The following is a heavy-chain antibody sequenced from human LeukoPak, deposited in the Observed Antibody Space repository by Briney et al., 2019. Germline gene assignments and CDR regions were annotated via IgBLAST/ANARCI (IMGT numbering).Heavy chain of an antibody. J-gene: IGHJ4*02. Sequence: SVKVSCKASGYTFSSYAISWVRQAPGQGLEWMGGIIPIFGTANYAQKFQGRVTITADESTSTAYMELSSLRSEDTAVYYCAVSDIVVVPAAMYYFDYWGQGTLVTVSS. V-gene: IGHV1-69*13. D-gene: IGHD2-2*01. CDR3: AVSDIVVVPAAMYYFDY. CDR2: IIPIFGTA. CDR1: GYTFSSYA.